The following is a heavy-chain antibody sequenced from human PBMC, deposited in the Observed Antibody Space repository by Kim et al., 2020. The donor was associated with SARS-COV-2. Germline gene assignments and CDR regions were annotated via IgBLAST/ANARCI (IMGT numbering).Heavy chain of an antibody. CDR3: ARDSYDSSAGIDY. Sequence: GGSLRLSCAASGFTFSDYYMSWIRQAPGKGLEWVSYISSSSSYTNYADSVKGRFTISRDNAKNSLYLQMNSLRAEDTAVYYCARDSYDSSAGIDYWGQGTLVTVSS. D-gene: IGHD3-22*01. J-gene: IGHJ4*02. CDR1: GFTFSDYY. CDR2: ISSSSSYT. V-gene: IGHV3-11*06.